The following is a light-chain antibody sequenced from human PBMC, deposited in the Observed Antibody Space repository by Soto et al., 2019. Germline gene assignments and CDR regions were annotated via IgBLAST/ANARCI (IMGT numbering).Light chain of an antibody. CDR2: GAS. V-gene: IGKV3-20*01. Sequence: IGLTLSPGTLSGSAGERATLPVRASESVASNYLAWYQQKPGQAPRLLIYGASSRAAGIPDRFSGSGSGTDFTLTISRLEPEDFAVYYCQQYGGSPFTFGPGTKVDIK. J-gene: IGKJ3*01. CDR1: ESVASNY. CDR3: QQYGGSPFT.